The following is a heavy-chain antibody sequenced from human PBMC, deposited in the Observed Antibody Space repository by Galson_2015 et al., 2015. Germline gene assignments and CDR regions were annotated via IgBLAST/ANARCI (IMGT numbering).Heavy chain of an antibody. Sequence: SLRLSCAASGFTFSSYAMSWLRQAPGKGLEWVSAINGGGSSTYHADSVKGRFTISRDNSKNTLYLQMDSLGAEDTAVYYCAKGSAPARPYYFDYWGQGALVPVSS. V-gene: IGHV3-23*01. D-gene: IGHD6-6*01. CDR3: AKGSAPARPYYFDY. CDR2: INGGGSST. J-gene: IGHJ4*02. CDR1: GFTFSSYA.